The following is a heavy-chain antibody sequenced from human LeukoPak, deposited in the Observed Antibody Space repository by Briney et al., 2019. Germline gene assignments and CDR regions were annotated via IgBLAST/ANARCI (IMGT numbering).Heavy chain of an antibody. CDR3: ARAWGYYDSSGYYPRDEYFQH. J-gene: IGHJ1*01. D-gene: IGHD3-22*01. V-gene: IGHV4-34*01. CDR1: GGSFSGYY. CDR2: INHSGST. Sequence: PSETLSLTCAVYGGSFSGYYWSWIRQPPGKGLEWIGEINHSGSTNYNPSLKSRVTISVDTSKNQFSLKLSSVTAADTAVYYCARAWGYYDSSGYYPRDEYFQHWGQGTLVTVSS.